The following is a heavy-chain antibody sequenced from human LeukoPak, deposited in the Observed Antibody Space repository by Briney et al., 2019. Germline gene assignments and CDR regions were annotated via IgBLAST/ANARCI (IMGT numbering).Heavy chain of an antibody. CDR3: ARGLQENLAWLTAFSAFDI. V-gene: IGHV1-69*05. D-gene: IGHD6-19*01. CDR2: IIPIFGTA. J-gene: IGHJ3*02. CDR1: GGTFSSYA. Sequence: SVTVSCKASGGTFSSYAISWVRQAPGQGLEWMGGIIPIFGTANYAQKFQGRVTMTTDTSTRTAYMELRSLRSDDTAVYYCARGLQENLAWLTAFSAFDIWGQGTMVTVSS.